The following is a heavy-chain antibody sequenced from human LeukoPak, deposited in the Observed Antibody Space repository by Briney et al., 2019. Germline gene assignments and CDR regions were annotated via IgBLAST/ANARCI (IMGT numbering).Heavy chain of an antibody. CDR2: ISSSSTYI. D-gene: IGHD5-24*01. V-gene: IGHV3-21*01. Sequence: PGGSLRLSCAASGFTFSSYSMNWIRQAPGKGLEWVSSISSSSTYIYYADSVKGRFTISRDNAKNSLYLQMNSLRAEDTAVYYCARSMAAITFSFHYWGQGTLVTVSS. CDR3: ARSMAAITFSFHY. CDR1: GFTFSSYS. J-gene: IGHJ4*02.